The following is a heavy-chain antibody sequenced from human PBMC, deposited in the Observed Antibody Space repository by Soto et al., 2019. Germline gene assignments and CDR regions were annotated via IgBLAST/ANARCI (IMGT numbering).Heavy chain of an antibody. CDR3: ARRSSGTHGVDY. D-gene: IGHD1-26*01. CDR1: GFTFSTYG. V-gene: IGHV3-33*01. CDR2: VWSDGSKE. Sequence: QVQLVESGGGMVQPGRSLRLSCTASGFTFSTYGVHWVRRAPGKGLEWVAVVWSDGSKEFYADSVKGRFTISRDNSKNTVYLLMNSLRAEDTAVYYCARRSSGTHGVDYWGQGTMVIVSS. J-gene: IGHJ4*02.